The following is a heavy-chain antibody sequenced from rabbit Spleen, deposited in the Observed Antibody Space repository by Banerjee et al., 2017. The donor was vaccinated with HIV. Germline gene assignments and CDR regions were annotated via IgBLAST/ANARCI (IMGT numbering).Heavy chain of an antibody. J-gene: IGHJ4*01. CDR1: GFDLNNYNY. D-gene: IGHD3-1*01. Sequence: QEQLEESGGDLVKPEGSLTLTCKASGFDLNNYNYMCWVRQAPGKGLEWIGCIDVGSSGFTYFANWAKGRFTISKTSSTTVTLQMTSLTGADTATYFCARSPGSANTYGRSFNLWGPGTLVTVS. CDR3: ARSPGSANTYGRSFNL. V-gene: IGHV1S45*01. CDR2: IDVGSSGFT.